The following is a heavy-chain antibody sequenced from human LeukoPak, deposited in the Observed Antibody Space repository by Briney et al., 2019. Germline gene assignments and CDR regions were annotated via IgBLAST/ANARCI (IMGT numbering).Heavy chain of an antibody. CDR2: RHYSGGA. J-gene: IGHJ3*01. D-gene: IGHD3-10*01. CDR1: GDSISSFY. CDR3: ARDTFYYGSEDDYDDVFDL. Sequence: SETLSLTCTVSGDSISSFYWSWIRQPPGKGLEWIGYRHYSGGANSNPSLRSRVTISIDTSKNQFSLKLNSVTAADTAAYYCARDTFYYGSEDDYDDVFDLWSQGTMVTVSS. V-gene: IGHV4-59*01.